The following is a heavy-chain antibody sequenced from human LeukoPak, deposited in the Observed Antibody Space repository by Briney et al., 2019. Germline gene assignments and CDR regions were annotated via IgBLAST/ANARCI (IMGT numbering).Heavy chain of an antibody. CDR1: GFTFSSYA. J-gene: IGHJ4*02. CDR2: ISGSGGST. V-gene: IGHV3-23*01. D-gene: IGHD3-16*02. Sequence: GGSLRLSCAASGFTFSSYAMSWVRQAPGKGLEWVSGISGSGGSTYYADSVKGRFTISRDNSKNTLYLQMNSLRAEDTAVYYCAREVYDYVWGSYRSFDHWGQGTLVTVSS. CDR3: AREVYDYVWGSYRSFDH.